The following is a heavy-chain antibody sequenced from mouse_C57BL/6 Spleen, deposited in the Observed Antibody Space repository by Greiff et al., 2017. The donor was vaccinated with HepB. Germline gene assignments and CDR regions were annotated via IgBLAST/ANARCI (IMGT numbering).Heavy chain of an antibody. J-gene: IGHJ3*01. CDR2: INYDGSST. V-gene: IGHV5-16*01. D-gene: IGHD2-4*01. CDR1: GFTFSDYY. Sequence: EVHLVESEGGLVQPGSSMKLSCTASGFTFSDYYMAWVRQVPEKGLEWVANINYDGSSTYYLDSLKSRFIISRDNAKNILYLQMSSLKSEDTATYYCARGGDDYDGAWFAYWGQGTLVTVSA. CDR3: ARGGDDYDGAWFAY.